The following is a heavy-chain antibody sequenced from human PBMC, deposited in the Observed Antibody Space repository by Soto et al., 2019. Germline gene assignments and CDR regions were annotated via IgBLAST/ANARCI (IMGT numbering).Heavy chain of an antibody. CDR3: ARDRTAAGIDY. V-gene: IGHV4-59*01. D-gene: IGHD6-13*01. J-gene: IGHJ4*02. CDR2: IYYSGST. Sequence: SETLSLTCTVSGGSISSYYWSWIRQPPGKGLEWIGYIYYSGSTNYNPSLRSRVTISVDTSKNQFSLKLSSVTAADTAVYYCARDRTAAGIDYWVQGTLVTVSS. CDR1: GGSISSYY.